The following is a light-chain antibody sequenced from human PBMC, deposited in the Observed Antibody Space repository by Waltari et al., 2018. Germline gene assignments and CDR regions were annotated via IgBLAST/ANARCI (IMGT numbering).Light chain of an antibody. Sequence: EIVMTQSPATLSVSPGKRATLSCRASQSVSGHLAWYQQKPGQAPRLIIHGAFTRATGIPARFSGSGSGTEFSLTISSLQSEDFAIYYCQQYYDWPPWTFGQGTKVEL. CDR2: GAF. V-gene: IGKV3D-15*01. CDR3: QQYYDWPPWT. CDR1: QSVSGH. J-gene: IGKJ1*01.